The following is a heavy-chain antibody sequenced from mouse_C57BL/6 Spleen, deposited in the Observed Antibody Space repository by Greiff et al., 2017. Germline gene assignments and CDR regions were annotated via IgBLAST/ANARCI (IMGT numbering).Heavy chain of an antibody. J-gene: IGHJ3*01. CDR3: ARGGSSYPFAY. V-gene: IGHV5-17*01. D-gene: IGHD1-1*01. CDR2: ISSGSSTI. Sequence: EVQLQESGGGLVKPGGSLKLSCAASGFTFSDYGMHWVRQAPEKGLEWVAYISSGSSTIYYADTVKGRFTISRDNAKNTLFLQMTSLRSEDTAMYYCARGGSSYPFAYWGQGTLVTVSA. CDR1: GFTFSDYG.